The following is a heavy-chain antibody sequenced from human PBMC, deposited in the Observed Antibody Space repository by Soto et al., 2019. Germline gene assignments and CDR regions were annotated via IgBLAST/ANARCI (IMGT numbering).Heavy chain of an antibody. CDR3: ARYIAASGTYYLEF. J-gene: IGHJ4*02. D-gene: IGHD6-13*01. Sequence: SETLSLTCTVSGGSISSGDYYWSWIRQPPGKGLEWIGYIYYSGSTYYNPSLKSRVTISVDTSKNQFSLRLSSVTAADTAVYYCARYIAASGTYYLEFWGQGTLVTVSS. V-gene: IGHV4-30-4*01. CDR1: GGSISSGDYY. CDR2: IYYSGST.